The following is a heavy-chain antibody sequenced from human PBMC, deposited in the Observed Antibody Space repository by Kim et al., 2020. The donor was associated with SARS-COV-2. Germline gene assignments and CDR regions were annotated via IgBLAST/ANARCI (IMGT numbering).Heavy chain of an antibody. D-gene: IGHD3-3*01. Sequence: GGSLRLSCAASGLTFSRHWMYWVRQAPGKGLVWVSRITSDGSSTKYVDSVKGRFTISRDNAKNTLYLQMNGLRVEDTAVYYCAILSGARCPGGGWCEGT. J-gene: IGHJ4*03. CDR2: ITSDGSST. CDR3: AILSGARCPGGG. CDR1: GLTFSRHW. V-gene: IGHV3-74*03.